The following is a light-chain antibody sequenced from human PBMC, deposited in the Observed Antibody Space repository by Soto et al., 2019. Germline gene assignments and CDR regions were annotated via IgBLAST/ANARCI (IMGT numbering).Light chain of an antibody. Sequence: QSALTQPASVSGSPGQSITISCTGTSSDVGGYNYVSWYQQHPGKAPKLMIYDVSNRPSWVSNRFSGSKSGNTASLTISGLQAEDEADYYCSSYTSSGIDYVFGTGTKLTVL. CDR1: SSDVGGYNY. J-gene: IGLJ1*01. V-gene: IGLV2-14*01. CDR3: SSYTSSGIDYV. CDR2: DVS.